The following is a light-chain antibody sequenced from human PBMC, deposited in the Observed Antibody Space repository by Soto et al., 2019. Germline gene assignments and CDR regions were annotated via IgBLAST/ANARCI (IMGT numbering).Light chain of an antibody. J-gene: IGKJ1*01. V-gene: IGKV1-39*01. CDR1: PPTTTS. Sequence: DIQMTQSPSSLSASVGDRVPPTPRPPPPTTTSLNPYQQKPGKAPRLLIYAASTLQSGVPSRFTGSGSGTDFTLTISSLQPEDFATYYCQQSYTTPRTFGQGTKVEIK. CDR3: QQSYTTPRT. CDR2: AAS.